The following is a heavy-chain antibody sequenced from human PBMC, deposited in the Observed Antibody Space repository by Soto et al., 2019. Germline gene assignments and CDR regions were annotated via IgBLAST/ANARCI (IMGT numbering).Heavy chain of an antibody. CDR3: ARGGYYDNSWGKLSHYGLDV. CDR1: GYTFIRYG. D-gene: IGHD3-16*01. V-gene: IGHV1-18*01. CDR2: VSPYDDKT. Sequence: QVQLVQSSGEVKKPGASVKVSCKASGYTFIRYGITWVRQAPGQGLEWLGWVSPYDDKTIYAQKGXXRVTMTTDTSTXXXYXXLRGLKSDDTAVYYCARGGYYDNSWGKLSHYGLDVWGQGTSVTVSS. J-gene: IGHJ6*02.